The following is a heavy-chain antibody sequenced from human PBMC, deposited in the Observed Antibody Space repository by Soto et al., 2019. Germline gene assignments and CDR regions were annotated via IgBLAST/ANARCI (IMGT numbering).Heavy chain of an antibody. Sequence: ASVKVSCKASGYTFPSYGISWVRQAPGQGLEWMGWISAYNGNTNYAQKLQGRVTMTTDTSTSTAYMELRSLRSDDTAVFYCARDTAWTLYYYYYMDVWGKGTTVTVSS. J-gene: IGHJ6*03. CDR2: ISAYNGNT. CDR1: GYTFPSYG. CDR3: ARDTAWTLYYYYYMDV. D-gene: IGHD1-1*01. V-gene: IGHV1-18*01.